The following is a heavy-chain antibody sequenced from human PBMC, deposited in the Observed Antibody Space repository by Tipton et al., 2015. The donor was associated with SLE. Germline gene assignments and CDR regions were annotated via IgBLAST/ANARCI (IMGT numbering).Heavy chain of an antibody. J-gene: IGHJ4*02. CDR2: IYHTGST. CDR1: DASISDVFYY. Sequence: TLSLTCTVSDASISDVFYYWAWFRQSPVKGLEWIATIYHTGSTFYNPSLKSRVAISVDTSKNHFSLNLTSVTAADTAVYYCARQGHIVEYYYDYWGQGTLVTVSS. CDR3: ARQGHIVEYYYDY. D-gene: IGHD2-21*01. V-gene: IGHV4-39*01.